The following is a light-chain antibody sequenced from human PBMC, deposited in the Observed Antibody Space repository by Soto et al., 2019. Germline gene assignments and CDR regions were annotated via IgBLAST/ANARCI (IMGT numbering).Light chain of an antibody. CDR3: CSYAGSLVL. CDR1: SSDVASYNL. J-gene: IGLJ2*01. Sequence: QSALTQPASVSGSPGQSITIFCTGTSSDVASYNLVSWYRQHPGKAPKLMIYEVSKRPSGVSNRFSGSKSDNTASLTISGLQAEDEADYYCCSYAGSLVLFGGGTKLTVL. V-gene: IGLV2-23*02. CDR2: EVS.